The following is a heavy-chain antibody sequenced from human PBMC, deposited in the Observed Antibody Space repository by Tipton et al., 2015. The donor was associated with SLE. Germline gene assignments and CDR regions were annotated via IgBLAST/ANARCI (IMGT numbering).Heavy chain of an antibody. CDR3: ARLREWFDP. CDR1: GGSISSYY. Sequence: TLSLTCTVSGGSISSYYWSWIRQPPGKGLEWIGYIYDSGNTNYNPSLKSRVTISVDTSKNQFSLKLSSVTAADTAVYYCARLREWFDPWGQGTLVTVSS. D-gene: IGHD1-26*01. J-gene: IGHJ5*02. V-gene: IGHV4-59*08. CDR2: IYDSGNT.